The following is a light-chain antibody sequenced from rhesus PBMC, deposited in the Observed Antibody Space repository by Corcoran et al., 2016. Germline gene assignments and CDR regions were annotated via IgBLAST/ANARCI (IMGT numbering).Light chain of an antibody. J-gene: IGLJ1*01. V-gene: IGLV1-85*01. CDR2: ENN. CDR1: SSNIGDYY. CDR3: QSYDSSLSAYI. Sequence: QSVLTQPPSVSGAPGQRVTISCTGSSSNIGDYYVPWYQQVPGTAPKLLIHENNKRPSGVSDRFSGSQSGTSASLTITGLQSEDEADYYCQSYDSSLSAYIFGVGTRLTVL.